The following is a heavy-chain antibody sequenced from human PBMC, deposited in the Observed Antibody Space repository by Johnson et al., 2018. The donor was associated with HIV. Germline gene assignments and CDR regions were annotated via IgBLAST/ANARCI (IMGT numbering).Heavy chain of an antibody. CDR1: GFTFSTYA. D-gene: IGHD3-10*01. V-gene: IGHV3-30-3*01. J-gene: IGHJ3*02. CDR2: ISYDGNNT. Sequence: QVQLVESGGGVVQPGRSLRLSCAASGFTFSTYAMHWVRQAPGKGLEWVAVISYDGNNTYYADSVKGRFTISRDNSKNTLYLQMNSLRAEDTAVYYCARGLLWFGELLEAFDIWGQGTMVTVSS. CDR3: ARGLLWFGELLEAFDI.